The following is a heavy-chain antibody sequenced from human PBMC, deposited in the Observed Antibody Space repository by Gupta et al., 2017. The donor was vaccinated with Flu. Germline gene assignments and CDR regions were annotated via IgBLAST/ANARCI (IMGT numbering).Heavy chain of an antibody. J-gene: IGHJ5*02. D-gene: IGHD6-13*01. CDR3: SRLNEADDL. V-gene: IGHV3-74*01. CDR2: INGDGSSI. Sequence: EVQLVESGGALVQPGVSLRLSCAASGFSFSSYWIHWVRQAPGKGLEWVSRINGDGSSINYADSVKGRFTTSRDNAKNTLYLQMNSLRAEDTAVYYCSRLNEADDLWGHGTLVTVSS. CDR1: GFSFSSYW.